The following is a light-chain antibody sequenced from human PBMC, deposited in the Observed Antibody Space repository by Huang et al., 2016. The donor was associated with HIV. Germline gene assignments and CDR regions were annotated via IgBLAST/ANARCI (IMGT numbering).Light chain of an antibody. CDR1: QNIKRY. CDR2: AAS. CDR3: QQSARTPRT. V-gene: IGKV1-39*01. J-gene: IGKJ2*01. Sequence: DIQITQSPSSLSASVGDTVIITCRASQNIKRYLNWYQQEPGKAPKLLISAASNLQSGFPSTFSGSGSGTDFTLTINSLQPEDSATYYCQQSARTPRTFGQGTKLEI.